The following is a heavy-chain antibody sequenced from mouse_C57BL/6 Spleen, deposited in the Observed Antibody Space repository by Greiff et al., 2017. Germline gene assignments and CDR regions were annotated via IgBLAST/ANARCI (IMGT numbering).Heavy chain of an antibody. CDR1: GYTFTSYW. D-gene: IGHD1-1*01. V-gene: IGHV1-7*01. CDR2: INPSSGYT. CDR3: ARSYYGSSPYDFDY. J-gene: IGHJ2*01. Sequence: VQLQQSGAELAKPGASVKLSCKASGYTFTSYWMHWVKQRPGQGLEWIGYINPSSGYTKYTQKFKDKATLNADKSSSTAYMQLSSLTYEDSAVYYCARSYYGSSPYDFDYWGQGTTLTVSS.